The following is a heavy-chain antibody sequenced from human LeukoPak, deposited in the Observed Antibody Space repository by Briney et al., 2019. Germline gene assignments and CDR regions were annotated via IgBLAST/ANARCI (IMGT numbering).Heavy chain of an antibody. CDR1: GFTFSDYN. CDR2: ISTGSSYI. Sequence: GGSLRLSCAASGFTFSDYNMNWVRQAPGKGLEWVSSISTGSSYIYYADSVKGRFTISRDNAKNSLYLQMNSLRAEDTAVYYCARDFVVFPIWGQGTLVTVSS. CDR3: ARDFVVFPI. D-gene: IGHD2-2*01. J-gene: IGHJ4*02. V-gene: IGHV3-21*01.